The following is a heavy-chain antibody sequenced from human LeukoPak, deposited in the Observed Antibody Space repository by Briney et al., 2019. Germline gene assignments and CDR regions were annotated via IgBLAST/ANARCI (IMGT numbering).Heavy chain of an antibody. V-gene: IGHV3-23*01. J-gene: IGHJ4*02. Sequence: PGGCLRLSCAASGFTFSRSAMTWVRQTPGKGLDWVSSISSSGNTYYADSVKGRFTISRDNSKNMLYLQMNSLRAEDTAVYYCVKGRISEDGLDFWGQGTLVTVSS. CDR2: ISSSGNT. CDR3: VKGRISEDGLDF. CDR1: GFTFSRSA. D-gene: IGHD6-13*01.